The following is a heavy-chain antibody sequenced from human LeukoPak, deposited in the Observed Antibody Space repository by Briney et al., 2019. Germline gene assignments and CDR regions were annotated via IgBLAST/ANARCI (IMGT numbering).Heavy chain of an antibody. D-gene: IGHD6-13*01. CDR1: GFTFSDYT. Sequence: GSLRLSCVASGFTFSDYTMHWVRQAPGKALEWVSSINSGNNYIYYADSVKGRFTISRDNAKNTLYLQMNSLRAEDTAVYYCTREILAAGKTLTYWGQGSLITVSS. J-gene: IGHJ4*02. CDR2: INSGNNYI. CDR3: TREILAAGKTLTY. V-gene: IGHV3-21*01.